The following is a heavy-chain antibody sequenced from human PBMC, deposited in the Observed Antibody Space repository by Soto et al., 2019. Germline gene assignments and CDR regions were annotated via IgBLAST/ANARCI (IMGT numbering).Heavy chain of an antibody. Sequence: PGGSLRLSCTASGFTFGDYAMGWFRQAPGKGLEWVSVIYSGGSIYYADSVQGRFTISRDNSKNTLYLQMYSLRAEDTAVYYCARDRRDGDTIWGQGALVTVSS. CDR3: ARDRRDGDTI. CDR1: GFTFGDYA. J-gene: IGHJ4*02. V-gene: IGHV3-66*01. D-gene: IGHD3-3*01. CDR2: IYSGGSI.